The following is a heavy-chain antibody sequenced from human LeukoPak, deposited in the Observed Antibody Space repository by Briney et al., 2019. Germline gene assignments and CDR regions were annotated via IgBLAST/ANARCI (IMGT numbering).Heavy chain of an antibody. J-gene: IGHJ5*02. CDR1: GFTFDDYA. CDR3: AKDPGPRGGWASNWFDP. Sequence: PGGSLRLSCAASGFTFDDYAMHWVRQAPGKRLEWVSLISGDGDSTYYADSVKGRFTISRDSSKNSLYLQMKSLRAEDTALYYCAKDPGPRGGWASNWFDPWGQGTLVTVSS. V-gene: IGHV3-43*02. D-gene: IGHD6-19*01. CDR2: ISGDGDST.